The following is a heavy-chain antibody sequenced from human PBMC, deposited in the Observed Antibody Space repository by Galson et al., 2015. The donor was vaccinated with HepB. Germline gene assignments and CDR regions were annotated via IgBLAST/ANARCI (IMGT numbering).Heavy chain of an antibody. J-gene: IGHJ3*02. CDR1: GFTFSSYA. D-gene: IGHD3-22*01. CDR3: ARSSLYYDSSGYYFDAFDI. Sequence: SLRLSCAASGFTFSSYAMSWVRQAPGKGLEWVSAISGSGGSTYYADSVKGRFTISRDNSKNTLYLQMNSLRAEDTAVYYCARSSLYYDSSGYYFDAFDIWGQGTMVTVSS. CDR2: ISGSGGST. V-gene: IGHV3-23*01.